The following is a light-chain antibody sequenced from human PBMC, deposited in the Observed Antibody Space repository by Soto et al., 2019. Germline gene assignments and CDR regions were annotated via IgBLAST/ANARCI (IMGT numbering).Light chain of an antibody. CDR1: SSDVGAFNY. J-gene: IGLJ1*01. Sequence: QSALTQPASVSGSPGQSICISCIGTSSDVGAFNYVSWYQHHPGKAPQLIIYDVTSRPSGVSNRFSASKSGNTASLTISGLQAEDEADYYCSSYTTRNTEVFGTGTKVTLL. V-gene: IGLV2-14*03. CDR2: DVT. CDR3: SSYTTRNTEV.